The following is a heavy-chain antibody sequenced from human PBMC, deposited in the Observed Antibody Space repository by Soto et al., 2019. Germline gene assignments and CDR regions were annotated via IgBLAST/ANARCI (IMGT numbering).Heavy chain of an antibody. V-gene: IGHV3-21*01. CDR3: ARVAY. J-gene: IGHJ4*02. CDR1: GFTFSRVI. Sequence: GGSRSRSCEASGFTFSRVIMNWVREVPGKGMEWVASISSASSETWYADSVKGRFIISRDNAQNSLFLQMNTLRPEDSAIYYCARVAYWGPGTQVTVSS. CDR2: ISSASSET.